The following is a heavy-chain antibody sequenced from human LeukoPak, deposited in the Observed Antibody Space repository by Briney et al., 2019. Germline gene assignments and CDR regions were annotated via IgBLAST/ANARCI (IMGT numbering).Heavy chain of an antibody. D-gene: IGHD5-24*01. V-gene: IGHV4-59*01. CDR1: GGSISSYY. J-gene: IGHJ4*02. CDR3: ARERRDGYYRAVDY. CDR2: IYYSGGT. Sequence: SETLSLTCTVSGGSISSYYWSWIRQPPGKGLEWIGYIYYSGGTNYNPSLKSRVTISVDTSKNQFSLKLSSVTAADTAVYYCARERRDGYYRAVDYWGQGTLVTVCS.